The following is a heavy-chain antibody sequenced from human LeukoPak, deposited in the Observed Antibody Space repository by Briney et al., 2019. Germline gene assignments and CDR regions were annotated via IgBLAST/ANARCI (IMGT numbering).Heavy chain of an antibody. D-gene: IGHD3-3*01. CDR2: INHSGST. CDR3: ATARRYYGEAP. Sequence: SETLSLTCAVYGGSFSGYYWSWIRQPPGKGLEWIGEINHSGSTNYNPSLKSRVTISVDTSKNQFSLKLSSVTAADTAVYYCATARRYYGEAPWGQGTLVTVSS. J-gene: IGHJ5*02. CDR1: GGSFSGYY. V-gene: IGHV4-34*01.